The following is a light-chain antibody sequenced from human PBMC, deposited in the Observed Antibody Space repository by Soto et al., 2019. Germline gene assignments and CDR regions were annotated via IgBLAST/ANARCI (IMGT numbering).Light chain of an antibody. Sequence: DIQMTQSPSTLSASVGDRVTITCRASQSINSWLAWYQQKPGTAPKLLIYDASSLESGVPSRFSGSGSGTEFTLTISSLQTDDFGTYYCQQYNGFPQTFGQGTKVDIK. V-gene: IGKV1-5*01. CDR1: QSINSW. J-gene: IGKJ1*01. CDR3: QQYNGFPQT. CDR2: DAS.